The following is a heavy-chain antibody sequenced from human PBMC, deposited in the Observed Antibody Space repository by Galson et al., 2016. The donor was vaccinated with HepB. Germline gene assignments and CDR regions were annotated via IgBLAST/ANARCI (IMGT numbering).Heavy chain of an antibody. V-gene: IGHV1-3*01. Sequence: SVKVSCKASGYSFITHGLNWVRLAPGQRPEWMGWINPGNGDTKYSQKFQGRVTISRDTSASTAYMELSSLISEDTAVYYCAREGSYYTLDYWGQGTLVTVSS. D-gene: IGHD1-26*01. CDR3: AREGSYYTLDY. CDR2: INPGNGDT. CDR1: GYSFITHG. J-gene: IGHJ4*02.